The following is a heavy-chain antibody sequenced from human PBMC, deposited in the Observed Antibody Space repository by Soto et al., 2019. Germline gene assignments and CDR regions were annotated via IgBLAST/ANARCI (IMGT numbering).Heavy chain of an antibody. Sequence: QVQLQQWGAGLLKPSETLSLTCAVYGGSFSGYYWSWIRQPPGKGLEWIGEINHSGSTNYNPSLKSRVTISVDTSKNQFSLKLSSVTAADTAVYYCARFDIVVVVAAETGSFMDYWGQGTLVTVSS. CDR2: INHSGST. CDR1: GGSFSGYY. J-gene: IGHJ4*02. V-gene: IGHV4-34*01. CDR3: ARFDIVVVVAAETGSFMDY. D-gene: IGHD2-15*01.